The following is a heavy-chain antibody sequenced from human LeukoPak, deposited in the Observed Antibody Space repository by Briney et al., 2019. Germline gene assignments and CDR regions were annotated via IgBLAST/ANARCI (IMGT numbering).Heavy chain of an antibody. CDR2: IYYSGST. D-gene: IGHD3-22*01. J-gene: IGHJ4*02. V-gene: IGHV4-39*01. CDR1: GGSFSGYH. CDR3: ARLDSSGYYLGLLDY. Sequence: SETLSLTCAVSGGSFSGYHWSWIRQPPGKGLEWIGSIYYSGSTYYNPSLKSRVTVSVDTSKNQFSLKLSSVTAADTAMYYCARLDSSGYYLGLLDYWGQGTLVTVSS.